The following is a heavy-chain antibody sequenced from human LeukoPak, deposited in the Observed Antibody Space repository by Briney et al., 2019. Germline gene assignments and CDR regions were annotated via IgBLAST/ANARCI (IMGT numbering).Heavy chain of an antibody. Sequence: SETLSLTCTVSGGLISSDYWSWIRQSPGKGLEWIANIHYSGSTNFNPSLKSRVSISVDKSKTHYSLKLSSVTAADTAVYYCARSVTTVVTPEYWYFDLWGRGTLVTVSS. D-gene: IGHD4-23*01. CDR3: ARSVTTVVTPEYWYFDL. V-gene: IGHV4-59*12. J-gene: IGHJ2*01. CDR2: IHYSGST. CDR1: GGLISSDY.